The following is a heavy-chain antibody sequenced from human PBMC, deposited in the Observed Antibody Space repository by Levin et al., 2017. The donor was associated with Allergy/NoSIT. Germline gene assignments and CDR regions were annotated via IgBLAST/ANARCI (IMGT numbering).Heavy chain of an antibody. Sequence: RGLEWIGNGFYSGTTNYNPSLKSRVTILVDTSKNQFSLKLSSVTAADTAVYYCARATRSSLIYYFDYWGPGTLVTVSS. D-gene: IGHD6-13*01. J-gene: IGHJ4*02. CDR2: GFYSGTT. CDR3: ARATRSSLIYYFDY. V-gene: IGHV4-59*01.